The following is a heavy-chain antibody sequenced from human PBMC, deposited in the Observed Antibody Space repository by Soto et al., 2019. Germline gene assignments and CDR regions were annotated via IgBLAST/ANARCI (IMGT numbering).Heavy chain of an antibody. J-gene: IGHJ4*02. V-gene: IGHV1-69*13. CDR3: ARWYCSGGSCYYFDY. CDR2: IIPIFGTA. Sequence: GAAVKVSCKASGGTFSSYAISWVRQAPGQGLEWMGGIIPIFGTANYAQKFQGRVTITADESTSTAYMELSSLRSEDTAVYYCARWYCSGGSCYYFDYWGQGTLVTVSS. CDR1: GGTFSSYA. D-gene: IGHD2-15*01.